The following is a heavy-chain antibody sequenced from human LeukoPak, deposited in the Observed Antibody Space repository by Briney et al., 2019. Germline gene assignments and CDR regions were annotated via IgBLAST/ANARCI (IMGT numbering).Heavy chain of an antibody. Sequence: GRSLRLSCAASGFTFSSYAMHWVRQAPGKGLEWVSVISYDGSNKYYADSVKGRFTISRDNSKNTLYLQMNSLRAEDTAVYYCARDGGLDSSGPFDYWGQGTLVTVSS. CDR1: GFTFSSYA. V-gene: IGHV3-30-3*01. CDR3: ARDGGLDSSGPFDY. J-gene: IGHJ4*02. CDR2: ISYDGSNK. D-gene: IGHD3-22*01.